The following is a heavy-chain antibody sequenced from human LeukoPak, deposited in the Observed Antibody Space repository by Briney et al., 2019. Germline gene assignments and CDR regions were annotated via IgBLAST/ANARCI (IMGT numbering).Heavy chain of an antibody. CDR3: ATFRYYYDSSGYKY. Sequence: AASVRVSCKVSGYTLTELSMHWVRQAPGKGLEWMGGFDPEDGETIYAQKFQGRVTMTEDTSTDTAYMELSSLRSEDTAVYYCATFRYYYDSSGYKYWGQGTLVTVSS. D-gene: IGHD3-22*01. CDR2: FDPEDGET. J-gene: IGHJ4*02. V-gene: IGHV1-24*01. CDR1: GYTLTELS.